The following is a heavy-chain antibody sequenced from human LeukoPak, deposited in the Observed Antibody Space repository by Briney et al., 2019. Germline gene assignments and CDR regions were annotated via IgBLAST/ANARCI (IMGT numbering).Heavy chain of an antibody. Sequence: GGSLRLSCAASGFTFSSYSMNWVRQAPGKGLEWVSSISSSSSYIYYADSVKGRFTISRDNAKNSLYLQMNSLRAEDTAVYYCARAHNWKYGSFDFWGQGTLVTVSS. CDR1: GFTFSSYS. CDR3: ARAHNWKYGSFDF. CDR2: ISSSSSYI. V-gene: IGHV3-21*01. J-gene: IGHJ4*02. D-gene: IGHD1-7*01.